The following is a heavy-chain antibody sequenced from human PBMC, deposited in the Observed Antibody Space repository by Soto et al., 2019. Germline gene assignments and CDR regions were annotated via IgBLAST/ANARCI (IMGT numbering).Heavy chain of an antibody. CDR3: ARSGIALPFSASHWFDP. CDR1: GFTFSTYS. Sequence: EVQLVESGGGLGKPGGSLRLSCATSGFTFSTYSMNWVRQAPGKGLEWVSSISTSSSYIYYADSMKGRFTISRDDAKNSLYLQMNSLRAEDTAVYYCARSGIALPFSASHWFDPWGQGTLVTVSS. V-gene: IGHV3-21*01. D-gene: IGHD6-13*01. CDR2: ISTSSSYI. J-gene: IGHJ5*02.